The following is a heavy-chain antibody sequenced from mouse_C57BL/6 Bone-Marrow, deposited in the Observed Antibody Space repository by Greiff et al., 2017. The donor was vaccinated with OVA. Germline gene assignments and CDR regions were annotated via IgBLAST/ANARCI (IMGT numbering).Heavy chain of an antibody. Sequence: VQLQQSGAELVRPGTSVKVSCKASGYAFTNYLIEWVKQRPGQGLEWIGVINPGSGGTNYNEKFKGKATLTADKSSSTAYMQLSSLTSEDSAVYFCANLWKFAYWGQGTLVTVSA. V-gene: IGHV1-54*01. D-gene: IGHD1-1*02. CDR3: ANLWKFAY. CDR2: INPGSGGT. CDR1: GYAFTNYL. J-gene: IGHJ3*01.